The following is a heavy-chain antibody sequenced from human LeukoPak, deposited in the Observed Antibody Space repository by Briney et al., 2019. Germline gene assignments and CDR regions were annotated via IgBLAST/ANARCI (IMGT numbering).Heavy chain of an antibody. CDR1: GYSFTSYW. CDR2: IDPSDSYT. CDR3: ARVRYSSLNFWFDP. J-gene: IGHJ5*02. Sequence: GESLKISCQGSGYSFTSYWISWVRQMPGKGLEWMGRIDPSDSYTDYSPSFQGHVTISADKSISTAYLQWSSLKASDTAMYYCARVRYSSLNFWFDPWGQGTLVTVSS. D-gene: IGHD6-19*01. V-gene: IGHV5-10-1*01.